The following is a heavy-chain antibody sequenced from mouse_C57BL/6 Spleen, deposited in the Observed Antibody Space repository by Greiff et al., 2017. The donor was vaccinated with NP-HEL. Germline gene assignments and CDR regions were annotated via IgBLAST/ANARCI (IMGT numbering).Heavy chain of an antibody. CDR1: GYTFTDYE. J-gene: IGHJ2*01. D-gene: IGHD3-2*02. V-gene: IGHV1-15*01. CDR2: IDPEIGGT. Sequence: VQLQQSGAELVRPGASVTLSCKASGYTFTDYEMHWVKQTPVHGLEWIGAIDPEIGGTAYNQRFKGKAILTAEKSSSTAYMEHRSLTSEDSAGYYCTRDAAQATDFDDWGQGTTLTVSS. CDR3: TRDAAQATDFDD.